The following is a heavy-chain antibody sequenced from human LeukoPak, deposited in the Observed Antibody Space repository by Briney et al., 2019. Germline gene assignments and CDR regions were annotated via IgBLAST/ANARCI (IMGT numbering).Heavy chain of an antibody. CDR1: GGSLSSSSYY. D-gene: IGHD6-13*01. J-gene: IGHJ4*02. V-gene: IGHV4-39*01. Sequence: SETLSLTCTVSGGSLSSSSYYWGWIRQPPGKGLEWLGSIYYSGSTYYKPSHKSRVTIYVDTSKNQFSLNVSSVTAGDTAVYYCARVRQQLDLYYFDYWGQGTLVTVSS. CDR3: ARVRQQLDLYYFDY. CDR2: IYYSGST.